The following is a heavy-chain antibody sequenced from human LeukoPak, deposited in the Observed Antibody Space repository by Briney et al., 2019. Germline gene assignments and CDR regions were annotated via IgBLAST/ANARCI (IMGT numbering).Heavy chain of an antibody. Sequence: GGSLRLSCAASGFTFSSYGMHWVRQAPGKGLEWVAVIWYDGSNKYYADSVKGRFTISRDNSKNTLYLQMNSLRAEDTALYYCAKGGSGYFADLWGQGTPVTASS. CDR3: AKGGSGYFADL. J-gene: IGHJ5*02. CDR2: IWYDGSNK. CDR1: GFTFSSYG. V-gene: IGHV3-33*06. D-gene: IGHD3-22*01.